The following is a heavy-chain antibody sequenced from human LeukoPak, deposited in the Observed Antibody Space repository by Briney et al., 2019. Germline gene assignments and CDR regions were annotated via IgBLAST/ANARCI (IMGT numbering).Heavy chain of an antibody. CDR2: INHSGGT. V-gene: IGHV4-34*01. CDR1: GGSFSGYY. D-gene: IGHD3-10*01. CDR3: ARHSYRRYYYGSGSYYNLCYFDY. J-gene: IGHJ4*02. Sequence: SETLSLTCAVYGGSFSGYYWSWIRQPPGKGLEWIGEINHSGGTNYNPSLKSRVTISVDTSKNQFSLKLSSVTAADTAVYYCARHSYRRYYYGSGSYYNLCYFDYWGQGTLVTVSS.